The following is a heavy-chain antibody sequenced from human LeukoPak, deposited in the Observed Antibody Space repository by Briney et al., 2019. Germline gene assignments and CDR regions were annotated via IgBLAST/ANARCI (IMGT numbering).Heavy chain of an antibody. CDR1: GFTFSSYE. Sequence: GGSLRLSCAASGFTFSSYEMNWVRQAPGKGLEWVSYISSSGSTIYYADSVKGRFTISRDNSKNTLYLQINSLRAEDTAVYYCAKEQGGYSSGWAKALRYYYYMDVWGKGTTVTVSS. CDR2: ISSSGSTI. CDR3: AKEQGGYSSGWAKALRYYYYMDV. J-gene: IGHJ6*03. V-gene: IGHV3-48*03. D-gene: IGHD6-19*01.